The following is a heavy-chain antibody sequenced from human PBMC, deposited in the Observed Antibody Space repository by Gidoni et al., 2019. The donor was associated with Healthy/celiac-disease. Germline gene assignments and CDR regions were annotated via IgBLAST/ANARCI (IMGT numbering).Heavy chain of an antibody. V-gene: IGHV5-10-1*01. J-gene: IGHJ6*02. D-gene: IGHD1-26*01. CDR1: GYSITSYW. CDR2: IDPSDSYT. Sequence: EVQLVQSGAEGKKPGGSLRISCTGSGYSITSYWISWVRQMPGKGLEWMGRIDPSDSYTNYSPSFQGHVTISADKSISTAYLQWSSLKASDTAMYYCARHGATALFYYYGMDVWGQGTTVTVSS. CDR3: ARHGATALFYYYGMDV.